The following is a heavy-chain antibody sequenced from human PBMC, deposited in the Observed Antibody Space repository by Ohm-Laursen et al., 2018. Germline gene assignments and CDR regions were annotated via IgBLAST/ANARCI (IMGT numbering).Heavy chain of an antibody. V-gene: IGHV3-23*01. CDR3: AKDNAPVVTYYYYYGMDV. D-gene: IGHD4-23*01. CDR2: ISGSGGST. J-gene: IGHJ6*02. Sequence: SLRLSCSASGFTFSSYAMSWVRQAPGKGLEWVSAISGSGGSTYYADSVKGRFTISRDNSKNTLYLQMTSLRAEDTAVYYCAKDNAPVVTYYYYYGMDVWGQGTTVTVSS. CDR1: GFTFSSYA.